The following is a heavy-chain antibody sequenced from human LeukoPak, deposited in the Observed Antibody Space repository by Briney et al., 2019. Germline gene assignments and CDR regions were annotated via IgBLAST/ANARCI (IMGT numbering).Heavy chain of an antibody. D-gene: IGHD2-15*01. CDR2: IYYSGST. J-gene: IGHJ4*02. CDR3: ARRSPGVVAFDY. V-gene: IGHV4-59*08. Sequence: SETLSLTCTVTGGPISSYYRRWIRQPAGKGLDWIGYIYYSGSTNYNPSLKSRVTISVDTSKNQFSLKLSSVTAADTAVYYCARRSPGVVAFDYWGQGTLVTVSS. CDR1: GGPISSYY.